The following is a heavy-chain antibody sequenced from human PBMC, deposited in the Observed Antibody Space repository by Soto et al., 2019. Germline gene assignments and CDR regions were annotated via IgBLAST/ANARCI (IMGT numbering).Heavy chain of an antibody. CDR2: INHSGST. CDR1: GGSFSGYY. J-gene: IGHJ6*02. CDR3: ARGRRVAATPYYYYYGMDV. V-gene: IGHV4-34*01. Sequence: SETLSLTCAVYGGSFSGYYWSWIRQPPGKGLEWIGEINHSGSTNYNPSLKSRVTISVDTSKNQFSLKLSSVTAAGTAVYYCARGRRVAATPYYYYYGMDVWGQGTTVTVSS. D-gene: IGHD2-15*01.